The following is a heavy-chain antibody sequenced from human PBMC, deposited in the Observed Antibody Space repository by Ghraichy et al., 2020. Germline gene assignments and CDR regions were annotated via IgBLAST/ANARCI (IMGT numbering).Heavy chain of an antibody. CDR1: GGSFSGTYY. CDR3: TWTRGYTYDLHP. V-gene: IGHV4-34*01. Sequence: SETLPLTCAVYGGSFSGTYYWNWIRQSPGKGLEWIVEVNHSGSTTYNPSLESRVTISVDTSKNQFSLSLSSVTAADTAVYYCTWTRGYTYDLHPWGQGTPVTVSS. CDR2: VNHSGST. J-gene: IGHJ5*02. D-gene: IGHD5-18*01.